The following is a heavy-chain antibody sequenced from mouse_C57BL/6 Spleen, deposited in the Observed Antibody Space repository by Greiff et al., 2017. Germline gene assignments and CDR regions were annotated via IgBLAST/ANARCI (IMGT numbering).Heavy chain of an antibody. V-gene: IGHV1-15*01. CDR3: TRSSYYGNYNY. CDR2: IDPETGGT. Sequence: QVQLQQSGAELVRPGASVTLSCKASGYTFTDYEMHWVKQTPVHGLEWIGAIDPETGGTAYNQKFKGKAILTADKSSSTAYMELRSLTSEDSAVYYCTRSSYYGNYNYWRQGTTLTVSS. J-gene: IGHJ2*01. CDR1: GYTFTDYE. D-gene: IGHD2-10*01.